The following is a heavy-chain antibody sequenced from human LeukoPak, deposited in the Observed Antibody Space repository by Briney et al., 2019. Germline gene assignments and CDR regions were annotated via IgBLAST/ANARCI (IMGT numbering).Heavy chain of an antibody. CDR3: GSHFGVGYYFDS. CDR2: IGGGGGDT. V-gene: IGHV3-23*01. CDR1: GFTFASYA. J-gene: IGHJ4*02. D-gene: IGHD3-3*01. Sequence: GGSLRLSCAASGFTFASYAMSWVRQAPGKGLEWVSAIGGGGGDTFYADSVKGRFTLSRDNSKNTLYLQMSGPRAEDTAVYYCGSHFGVGYYFDSWGQGTLVTVSS.